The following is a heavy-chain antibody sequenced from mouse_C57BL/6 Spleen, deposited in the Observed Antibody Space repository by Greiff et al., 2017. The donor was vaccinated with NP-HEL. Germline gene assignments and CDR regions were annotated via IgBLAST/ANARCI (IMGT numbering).Heavy chain of an antibody. CDR3: ARRGTWGLEDY. D-gene: IGHD3-3*01. CDR1: GYTFTSYG. J-gene: IGHJ2*01. CDR2: IYPRSGNT. V-gene: IGHV1-81*01. Sequence: VKLVESGAELARPGASVKLSCKASGYTFTSYGISWVKQRTGQGLEWIGEIYPRSGNTYYNEKFKGKATLTADKSSSTAYMELRSLTSEDSAVYFCARRGTWGLEDYWGQGTTLTVSS.